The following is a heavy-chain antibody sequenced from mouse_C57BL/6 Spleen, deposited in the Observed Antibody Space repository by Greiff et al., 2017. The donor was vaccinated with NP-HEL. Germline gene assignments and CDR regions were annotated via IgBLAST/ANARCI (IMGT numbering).Heavy chain of an antibody. V-gene: IGHV1-26*01. CDR2: ITPNHGGT. CDR1: GYTFTDYY. CDR3: AMVTGTSFGY. Sequence: EVQLQQSGPELVKPGASVKISCKASGYTFTDYYMNWVKQSHGKSLEWIGDITPNHGGTSYNQKFKGKATLTVDKSSSTADMELRSLTSEDSAVYYCAMVTGTSFGYWGQGTTLTVSS. J-gene: IGHJ2*01. D-gene: IGHD4-1*01.